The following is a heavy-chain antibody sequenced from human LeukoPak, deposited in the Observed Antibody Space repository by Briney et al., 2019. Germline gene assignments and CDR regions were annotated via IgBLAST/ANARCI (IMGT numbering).Heavy chain of an antibody. Sequence: SETLSLTCTVSGGSISTSTYYWAWIRQPPGKGLEWIGSIYYSGSTYYNPSLKSRITISVDTSKNQFSLKLSSMTAADTAMYYCAAISTSGSRRGSFDYWGQGTLVTVSS. D-gene: IGHD1-26*01. V-gene: IGHV4-39*01. CDR2: IYYSGST. CDR3: AAISTSGSRRGSFDY. CDR1: GGSISTSTYY. J-gene: IGHJ4*02.